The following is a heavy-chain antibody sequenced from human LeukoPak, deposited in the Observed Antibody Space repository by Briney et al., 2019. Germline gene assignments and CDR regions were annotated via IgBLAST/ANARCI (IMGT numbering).Heavy chain of an antibody. CDR3: ARDQGLLWFGGTYYFDY. J-gene: IGHJ4*02. CDR1: GYTFTGYH. V-gene: IGHV1-2*02. CDR2: INPNSGGT. D-gene: IGHD3-10*01. Sequence: GASVKVSCKASGYTFTGYHMHWVRQAPGQGLEWMGWINPNSGGTNYAQKFQGRVTMTRDTSISTAYMELSRLRSDDTAVYYCARDQGLLWFGGTYYFDYWGQGTLVTVSS.